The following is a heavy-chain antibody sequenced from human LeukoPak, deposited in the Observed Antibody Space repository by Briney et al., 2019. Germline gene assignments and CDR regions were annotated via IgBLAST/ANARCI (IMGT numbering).Heavy chain of an antibody. D-gene: IGHD3-9*01. J-gene: IGHJ5*02. CDR2: INHSGST. CDR1: GGSFSGYY. CDR3: AREGSILTGYYRFDP. Sequence: SETLSLTCAVYGGSFSGYYWSWIRQPPGKGLEWIGEINHSGSTNYNPSLKSRVTISVDTSKNQFSLKLSSVTAADTAVYYCAREGSILTGYYRFDPWGQGTLATVSS. V-gene: IGHV4-34*01.